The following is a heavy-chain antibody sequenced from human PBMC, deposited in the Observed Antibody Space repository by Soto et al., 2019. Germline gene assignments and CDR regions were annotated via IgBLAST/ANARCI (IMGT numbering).Heavy chain of an antibody. CDR2: TYYRSNWYS. Sequence: QVQLQQSGPGLVQPSQTLSLTCAISGDSVSSTSAAWSWIRQSPSRGLEWLGRTYYRSNWYSDYAVSVKSRITINPDTSNNQFSLQLNSVTPEDTAVYYCARGTYYSGWVWGQGTLVTVSS. CDR1: GDSVSSTSAA. CDR3: ARGTYYSGWV. V-gene: IGHV6-1*01. J-gene: IGHJ4*02. D-gene: IGHD6-19*01.